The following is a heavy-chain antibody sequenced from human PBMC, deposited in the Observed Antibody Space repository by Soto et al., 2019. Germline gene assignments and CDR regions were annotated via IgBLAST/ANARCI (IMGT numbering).Heavy chain of an antibody. V-gene: IGHV4-38-2*01. CDR1: GYSISTGFN. CDR2: IYHSGST. Sequence: SETLSLTCAVSGYSISTGFNWAWIRQPPGKGLEWIGSIYHSGSTYYNLSLKSRVTISVDTSKNQFSLKLSSVTAADTAVYYCARSPANYYDSSGYYPQGNWFDPWGQGTLVTVSS. CDR3: ARSPANYYDSSGYYPQGNWFDP. J-gene: IGHJ5*02. D-gene: IGHD3-22*01.